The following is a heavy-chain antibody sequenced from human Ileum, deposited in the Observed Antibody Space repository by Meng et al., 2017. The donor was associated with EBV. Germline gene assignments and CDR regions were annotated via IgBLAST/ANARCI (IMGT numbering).Heavy chain of an antibody. V-gene: IGHV4-4*02. D-gene: IGHD3-22*01. CDR1: GGSISRSDW. Sequence: QGQLQETGPGRVKPSEPPSLTCAVSGGSISRSDWWSWVRQPPGKGLEWIGETSHSGSTNYSPSLKSRVTISLDKSKNQLSLKLNSVTAADTAVYYCASSDYYRSDYWGQGTLVTVSS. J-gene: IGHJ4*02. CDR2: TSHSGST. CDR3: ASSDYYRSDY.